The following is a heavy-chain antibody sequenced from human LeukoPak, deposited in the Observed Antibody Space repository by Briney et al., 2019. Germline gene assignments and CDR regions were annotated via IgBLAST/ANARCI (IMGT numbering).Heavy chain of an antibody. Sequence: GGSLRLSCAASGFTFSSYAMHWVRQAPGKGLEWVAVISYDGSNKYYADSVKGRFTISRDNSKNTLYLQMNSLRAEDTAVYYCARDGLHNNWFDPWGQGTLVTVSS. J-gene: IGHJ5*02. CDR1: GFTFSSYA. CDR3: ARDGLHNNWFDP. V-gene: IGHV3-30*04. CDR2: ISYDGSNK. D-gene: IGHD4-11*01.